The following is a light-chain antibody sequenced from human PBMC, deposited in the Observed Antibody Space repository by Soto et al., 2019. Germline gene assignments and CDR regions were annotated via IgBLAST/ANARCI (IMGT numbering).Light chain of an antibody. J-gene: IGKJ4*01. Sequence: EFVLSQSPGTLSLSPGEGATLSSRASQTVRNNYLAWYQQKPGQAPRLLIYDASSRATGIPDRFSGGGSGTDFTLTISRLEPEDFAVYYCQQYGSSPLTFGGGTKVNIK. CDR2: DAS. V-gene: IGKV3-20*01. CDR3: QQYGSSPLT. CDR1: QTVRNNY.